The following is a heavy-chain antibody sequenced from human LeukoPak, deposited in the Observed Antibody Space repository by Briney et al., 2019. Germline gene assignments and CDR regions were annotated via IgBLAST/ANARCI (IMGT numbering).Heavy chain of an antibody. J-gene: IGHJ4*02. CDR2: IHYSGST. D-gene: IGHD2-15*01. CDR1: GGSISSGDYY. V-gene: IGHV4-30-4*01. CDR3: ARVPVDCSGGSCYGFDY. Sequence: PSQTLSLTCTVSGGSISSGDYYWSWIRQPPGKGLEWIGYIHYSGSTYYNPSLKSRVTISVDTSKNQFSLKLSSVTAADTAVYYCARVPVDCSGGSCYGFDYWGQGTLVTVSS.